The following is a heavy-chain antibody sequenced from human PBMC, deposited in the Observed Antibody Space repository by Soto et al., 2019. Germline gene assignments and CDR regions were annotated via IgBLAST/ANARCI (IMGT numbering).Heavy chain of an antibody. Sequence: QVQLVQSGAEVKKPGASVKVSCKASGYTFTSYDINWVRQATGQGLEWMGWMNPNSGNTGYAQKFQGRVTITRNTSRSTAYMELSSLISEDTAVDYCARDGACYAEKPGGNWCDPWGQGTLVTVSS. V-gene: IGHV1-8*01. J-gene: IGHJ5*02. D-gene: IGHD4-17*01. CDR2: MNPNSGNT. CDR1: GYTFTSYD. CDR3: ARDGACYAEKPGGNWCDP.